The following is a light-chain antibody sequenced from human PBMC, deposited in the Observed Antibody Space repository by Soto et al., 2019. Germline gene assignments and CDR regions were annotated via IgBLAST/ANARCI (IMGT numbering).Light chain of an antibody. CDR2: GAS. Sequence: EIVLTHSPGTLSLSPGERATLSSSASQSVSSSYLAWYQQKPGQAPRLLIYGASSRATGIPDRFSGSGSGTDFTLTISRLEPEDFATYYCQQSYSTPSTFGQGTRLEIK. J-gene: IGKJ5*01. CDR1: QSVSSSY. V-gene: IGKV3-20*01. CDR3: QQSYSTPST.